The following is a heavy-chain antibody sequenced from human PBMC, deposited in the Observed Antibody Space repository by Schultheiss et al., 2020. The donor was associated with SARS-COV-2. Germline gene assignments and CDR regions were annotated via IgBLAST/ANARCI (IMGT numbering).Heavy chain of an antibody. D-gene: IGHD3-3*01. CDR3: ARTATYYDFWSGYYDHFPFDY. CDR2: IYWDDDK. V-gene: IGHV2-5*02. J-gene: IGHJ4*02. Sequence: SGPTLVKPTETLTLTCTVSGFSLSNARMGVSWIRQPPGKALEWLAHIYWDDDKRYSPSLKSRITVTKDTSKNLVVLTMTNMDPVDTATYYCARTATYYDFWSGYYDHFPFDYWGQGTLVTVSS. CDR1: GFSLSNARMG.